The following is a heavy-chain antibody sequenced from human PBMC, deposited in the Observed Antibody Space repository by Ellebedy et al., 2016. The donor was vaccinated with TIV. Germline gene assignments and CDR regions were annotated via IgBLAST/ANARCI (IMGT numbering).Heavy chain of an antibody. V-gene: IGHV3-33*01. CDR1: GFRFRDYG. J-gene: IGHJ4*02. Sequence: PGGSLRLSCAASGFRFRDYGMHWVRQAPGKGLEWVAFIWYDGINKYYADSVKGRFTISRDNSKNTLYLQMNSLRVDDTAVYYCAGGPPRSGWALDCWGQGTLVTVSP. D-gene: IGHD6-19*01. CDR3: AGGPPRSGWALDC. CDR2: IWYDGINK.